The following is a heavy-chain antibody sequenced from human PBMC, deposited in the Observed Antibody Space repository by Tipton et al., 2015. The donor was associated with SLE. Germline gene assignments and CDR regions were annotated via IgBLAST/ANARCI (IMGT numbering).Heavy chain of an antibody. D-gene: IGHD6-13*01. CDR1: GYSISSGYY. J-gene: IGHJ3*02. Sequence: TLSLTCAVSGYSISSGYYWSWVRQPPGKGLEWIGYFYNSGSTNYVPSLKSRVTISVDTSKNQFSLKLSSVTAADMAVYFCARGGSSSWSDDAFDIWGQGTMVTVSS. CDR2: FYNSGST. V-gene: IGHV4-61*01. CDR3: ARGGSSSWSDDAFDI.